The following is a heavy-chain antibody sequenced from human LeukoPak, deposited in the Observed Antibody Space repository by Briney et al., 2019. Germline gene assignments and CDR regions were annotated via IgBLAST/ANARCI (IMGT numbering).Heavy chain of an antibody. CDR2: ISAYNGNT. CDR1: GYTFTSFG. Sequence: GASVKVSCKASGYTFTSFGFTWVRQAPGQGLEWMGWISAYNGNTNYAQKLQGRVTMTTDTSTSTAYMELRSLRSDDTAVYYCARTYYDFWSGPYYYYMDVWGKGTTVTVSS. J-gene: IGHJ6*03. D-gene: IGHD3-3*01. CDR3: ARTYYDFWSGPYYYYMDV. V-gene: IGHV1-18*01.